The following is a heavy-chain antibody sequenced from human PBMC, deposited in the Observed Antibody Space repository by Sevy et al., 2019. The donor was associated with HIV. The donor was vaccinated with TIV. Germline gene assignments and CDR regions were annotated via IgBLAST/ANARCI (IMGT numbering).Heavy chain of an antibody. CDR3: AREGRDSSGYYYRGADY. V-gene: IGHV7-4-1*02. Sequence: ASVKVSCKASGYTFTSHVINWVRQAPGQGLQWIGRINTNTGKSTSAQGFTGRLVFSFDTSVTTAYLQISSLKADDNAVYFCAREGRDSSGYYYRGADYWGQGTLVTVSS. J-gene: IGHJ4*02. D-gene: IGHD3-22*01. CDR2: INTNTGKS. CDR1: GYTFTSHV.